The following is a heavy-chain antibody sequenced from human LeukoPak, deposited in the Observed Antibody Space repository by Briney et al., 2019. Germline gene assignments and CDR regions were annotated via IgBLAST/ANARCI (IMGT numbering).Heavy chain of an antibody. J-gene: IGHJ4*02. CDR1: GGSISSGVYY. Sequence: SETLSLTCTVSGGSISSGVYYWSWIRQHPGKGLEWIGYIYYSGSTYYNPSLKSRVTISVDTSKNQFSLKLSSVTAADTAVYYCARVVVAATHYFDYWGQGTLVTVSS. CDR2: IYYSGST. D-gene: IGHD2-15*01. CDR3: ARVVVAATHYFDY. V-gene: IGHV4-31*03.